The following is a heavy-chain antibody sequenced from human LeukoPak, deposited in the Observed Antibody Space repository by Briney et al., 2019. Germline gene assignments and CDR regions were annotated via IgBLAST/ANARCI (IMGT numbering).Heavy chain of an antibody. CDR2: IYPGDFDT. J-gene: IGHJ4*02. V-gene: IGHV5-51*01. D-gene: IGHD6-19*01. CDR1: GFSFTNYW. Sequence: PGESLKISCKGSGFSFTNYWIGWVRQMPGKGLEWMGIIYPGDFDTRYSPSFQGQVTISVDKYISTAYLQWSSLKASDTAMYYCARSWVAGYGTVLDYWGQGTLVSVSS. CDR3: ARSWVAGYGTVLDY.